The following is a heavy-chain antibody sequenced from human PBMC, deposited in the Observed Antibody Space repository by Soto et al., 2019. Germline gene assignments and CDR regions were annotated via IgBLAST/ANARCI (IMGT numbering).Heavy chain of an antibody. J-gene: IGHJ6*03. V-gene: IGHV1-3*01. D-gene: IGHD3-10*01. CDR1: GYTFTSYA. CDR3: ARDRLWFGAGSPSYYMDV. Sequence: ASVKVSCKASGYTFTSYAMHWVRQAPGQRLEWMGWINAGNGNTKYSQKFQGRVTITRDTSASTAYMELSSLRSEDTAVYYCARDRLWFGAGSPSYYMDVWGKGTTVTVSS. CDR2: INAGNGNT.